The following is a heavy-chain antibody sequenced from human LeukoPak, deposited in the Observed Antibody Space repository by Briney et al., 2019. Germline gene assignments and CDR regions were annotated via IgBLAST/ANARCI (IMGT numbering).Heavy chain of an antibody. D-gene: IGHD6-13*01. CDR2: INPNSGGT. CDR3: ARIGYSSSWGGGQFDP. V-gene: IGHV1-2*02. J-gene: IGHJ5*02. Sequence: GASVKVSCKASGYTFTGYYMHWVRQAPGQGLEWMGWINPNSGGTNYAQKFQGRVTMTRDTSISTAYMELSRLRSDDTAGYYCARIGYSSSWGGGQFDPWGQGTLVTVSS. CDR1: GYTFTGYY.